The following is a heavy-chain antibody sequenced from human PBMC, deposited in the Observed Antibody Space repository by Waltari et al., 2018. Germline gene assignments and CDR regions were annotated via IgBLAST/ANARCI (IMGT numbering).Heavy chain of an antibody. Sequence: EVQLVASGGGLVQPGGSLRLSCAAAGFTFSSYWMHWVGQAPGKGLVWVSRMNSDGSGTNYADSVKGRFTISRDNAKNTLYLQINSLRVEDTAMYYCARGWGGHVDYWGQGTLVTVSS. CDR1: GFTFSSYW. CDR3: ARGWGGHVDY. V-gene: IGHV3-74*02. CDR2: MNSDGSGT. J-gene: IGHJ4*02. D-gene: IGHD3-16*01.